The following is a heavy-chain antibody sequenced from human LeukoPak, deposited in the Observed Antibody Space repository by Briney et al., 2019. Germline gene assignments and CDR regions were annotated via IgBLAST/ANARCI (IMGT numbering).Heavy chain of an antibody. CDR1: GYTFTSYA. J-gene: IGHJ6*02. Sequence: ASVTVSCKASGYTFTSYAMHWVRQAPGQRLEWMGWINAGNGNTKYSQKFQGRVTITRDTSASTAYMELSSLRSEDTAVYYCARGRFLEWLFDYGMDVWGQGTTVTVSS. CDR2: INAGNGNT. CDR3: ARGRFLEWLFDYGMDV. V-gene: IGHV1-3*01. D-gene: IGHD3-3*01.